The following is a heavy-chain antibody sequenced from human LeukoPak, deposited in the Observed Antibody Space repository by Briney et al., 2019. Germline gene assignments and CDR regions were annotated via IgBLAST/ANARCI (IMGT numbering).Heavy chain of an antibody. CDR2: ISYDGSNK. CDR1: GFTFSSYA. J-gene: IGHJ6*04. CDR3: ARDGGDIVVVPAADYYYYGMGV. Sequence: GGSLRLSCAASGFTFSSYAMHWVRQAPGKGLEWVAVISYDGSNKYYADSVKGRFTISRDNSKNTLYLQMNSLRAEDTAVYYCARDGGDIVVVPAADYYYYGMGVWGKGTTGTASS. V-gene: IGHV3-30*04. D-gene: IGHD2-2*01.